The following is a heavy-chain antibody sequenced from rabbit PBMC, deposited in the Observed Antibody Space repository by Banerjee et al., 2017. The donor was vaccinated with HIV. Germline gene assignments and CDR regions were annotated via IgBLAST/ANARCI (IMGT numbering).Heavy chain of an antibody. CDR2: IKSGENII. Sequence: QEQLVESGGGLVQPEGSLTLTCTASGFSFSSKYYMCWVRQAPGKGLEWIACIKSGENIIYYANWAKGRFTISKASSTTVTLQMTSLTAADTATYFCVRETETYADYAGYGYYFNLWGPGTLVTVS. D-gene: IGHD6-1*01. J-gene: IGHJ4*01. CDR1: GFSFSSKYY. V-gene: IGHV1S45*01. CDR3: VRETETYADYAGYGYYFNL.